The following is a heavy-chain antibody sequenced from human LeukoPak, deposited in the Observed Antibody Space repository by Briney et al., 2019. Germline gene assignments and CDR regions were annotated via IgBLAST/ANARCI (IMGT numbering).Heavy chain of an antibody. CDR1: GFTFSDYY. V-gene: IGHV3-11*04. Sequence: GSLRLSCAASGFTFSDYYMSWIRQAPGKGLEWVSYISSSGSTIYYADSVKGRFTISRDNAKNSLYLQMNSLRAEDTAVYYCARLLYYGSGSYYQPYWYFDLWGRGTLVTVSS. J-gene: IGHJ2*01. D-gene: IGHD3-10*01. CDR3: ARLLYYGSGSYYQPYWYFDL. CDR2: ISSSGSTI.